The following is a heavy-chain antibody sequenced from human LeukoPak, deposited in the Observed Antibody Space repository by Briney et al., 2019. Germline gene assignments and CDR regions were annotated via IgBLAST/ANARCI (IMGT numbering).Heavy chain of an antibody. J-gene: IGHJ4*02. CDR1: GFTFSDYF. CDR2: ISSSSSYI. D-gene: IGHD3-3*02. V-gene: IGHV3-11*06. Sequence: GGSLRLSCAASGFTFSDYFMSWIRQAPGKGLEWASSISSSSSYIYYADSVKGRFTISRDNAKNSLYLQMNSLRAEDTAVYYCARDSTFGGFDYWGQGTLVTVSS. CDR3: ARDSTFGGFDY.